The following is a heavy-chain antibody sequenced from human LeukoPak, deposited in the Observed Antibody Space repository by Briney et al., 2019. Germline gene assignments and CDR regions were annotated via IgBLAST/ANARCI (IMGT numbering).Heavy chain of an antibody. CDR1: GFTFSTYW. Sequence: QPGGSLRLSCAASGFTFSTYWMTWVRQAPGKGLEWVANIKEDGSGKYYVDSVKGRFTISRDNAKNSLYLQLNSLRAEDTAVYYCMRDTGCSGGRCYSFYDYWGQGTLVTVSS. CDR2: IKEDGSGK. J-gene: IGHJ4*02. D-gene: IGHD2-15*01. V-gene: IGHV3-7*01. CDR3: MRDTGCSGGRCYSFYDY.